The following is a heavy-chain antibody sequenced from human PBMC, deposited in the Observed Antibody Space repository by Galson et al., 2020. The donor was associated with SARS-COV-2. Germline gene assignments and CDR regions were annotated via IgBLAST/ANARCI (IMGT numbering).Heavy chain of an antibody. J-gene: IGHJ4*02. Sequence: ASETLSLTCTVSGGSISSSSYYWGWIRQPPGKGLEWIGSIYYSGSTYYNPSLKSQVTISVDTSKNQFSLKLSSVTAADTAVYYCARDRPLLYYYDSSGYHFDYWGQGTLVTVSS. V-gene: IGHV4-39*07. CDR1: GGSISSSSYY. CDR3: ARDRPLLYYYDSSGYHFDY. D-gene: IGHD3-22*01. CDR2: IYYSGST.